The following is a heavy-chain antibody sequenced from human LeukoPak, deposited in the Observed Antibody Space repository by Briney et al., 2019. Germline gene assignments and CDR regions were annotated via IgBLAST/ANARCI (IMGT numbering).Heavy chain of an antibody. CDR2: MNLNSGNT. J-gene: IGHJ6*02. V-gene: IGHV1-8*01. CDR3: ARAGYYDSSGYPLDYYYYGMDV. D-gene: IGHD3-22*01. CDR1: GYTFTRYD. Sequence: ASVKVPRKASGYTFTRYDIKWLRQAPGQGLEWMGWMNLNSGNTGYAQKFQGRVTMTSNTSISTSYMELSSLRSEDTAVYYCARAGYYDSSGYPLDYYYYGMDVWGQGTTVTVSS.